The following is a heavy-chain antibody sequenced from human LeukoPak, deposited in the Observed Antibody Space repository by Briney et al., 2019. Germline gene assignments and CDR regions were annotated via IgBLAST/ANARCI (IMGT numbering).Heavy chain of an antibody. CDR1: GYTFTAYY. Sequence: GASVKVSCKASGYTFTAYYMHWVRQAPGQGLEWMGLINTHSGGTNYAQKFQGRVTMTRDTSISTAYMELSSLSSDDTAVYYCARRLGGGYDFDYWGQGALVTVSS. CDR3: ARRLGGGYDFDY. D-gene: IGHD5-12*01. J-gene: IGHJ4*02. V-gene: IGHV1-2*02. CDR2: INTHSGGT.